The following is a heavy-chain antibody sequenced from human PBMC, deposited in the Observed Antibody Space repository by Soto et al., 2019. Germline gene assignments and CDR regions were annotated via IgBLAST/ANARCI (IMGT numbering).Heavy chain of an antibody. J-gene: IGHJ6*02. CDR2: INPNSGGT. CDR1: GYTFTGYY. CDR3: ARASSSSFYYYGMDV. Sequence: GALVKVSCKASGYTFTGYYMHWVRQAPGQGLEWMGWINPNSGGTNYAQKFQGRVTMTRDTSISTAYMELSRLRSDDTAVYYCARASSSSFYYYGMDVWGQGTTVTVSS. V-gene: IGHV1-2*02. D-gene: IGHD6-6*01.